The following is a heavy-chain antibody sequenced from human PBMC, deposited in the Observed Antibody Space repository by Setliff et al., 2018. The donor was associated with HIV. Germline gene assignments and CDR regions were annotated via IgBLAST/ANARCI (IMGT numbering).Heavy chain of an antibody. J-gene: IGHJ6*03. CDR1: GGSISSSSYY. CDR3: ARGVRGYGEIRYFFYYYYMDV. CDR2: IYYSGST. Sequence: SETLSLTCTVSGGSISSSSYYWGWIRQPPGKGLEWIGSIYYSGSTYYKPSLKSRVTISVDTSKNQFSLMLSSVTAADTAVYYCARGVRGYGEIRYFFYYYYMDVWGKGTTVTVSS. D-gene: IGHD3-9*01. V-gene: IGHV4-39*01.